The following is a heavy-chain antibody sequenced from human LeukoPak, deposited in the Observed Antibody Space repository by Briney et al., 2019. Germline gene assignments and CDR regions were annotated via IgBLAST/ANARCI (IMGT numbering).Heavy chain of an antibody. J-gene: IGHJ3*01. CDR1: GGSLNYYY. D-gene: IGHD2-15*01. CDR2: VAGSGST. CDR3: ARAPQDSDDAFDV. Sequence: PSETLSLTCSVSGGSLNYYYWSWIRQPAGRGLEWIGRVAGSGSTNYNPSLRSRATMSVDKTKNQFSLTLTAVTAADTAVYYCARAPQDSDDAFDVWGQGTMVTVSS. V-gene: IGHV4-4*07.